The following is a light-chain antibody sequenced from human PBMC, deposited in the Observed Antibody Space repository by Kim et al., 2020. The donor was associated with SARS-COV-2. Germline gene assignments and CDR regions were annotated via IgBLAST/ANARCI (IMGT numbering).Light chain of an antibody. CDR2: GAS. CDR1: QSVSSSY. CDR3: QQYGSSPYT. Sequence: LSPGERRTLSCRASQSVSSSYLAWYQQKPGQAPRLLIYGASSRATGIPDRFSGSGSGTDFTLTISRLEPEDFAVYYCQQYGSSPYTFGQGTKLEI. J-gene: IGKJ2*01. V-gene: IGKV3-20*01.